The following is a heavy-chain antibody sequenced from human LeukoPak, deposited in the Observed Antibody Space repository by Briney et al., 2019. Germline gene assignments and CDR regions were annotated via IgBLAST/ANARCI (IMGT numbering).Heavy chain of an antibody. CDR3: ARDSTSGIDY. Sequence: PGGSLRLSCAASGFIFSNYWMHWVRQVSGKGLMWVSRISDSGSSRWYADSVKGRFTISRDNAKNTLYLQMNSLGAEDTAVYYCARDSTSGIDYWGQGTLVTVSS. V-gene: IGHV3-74*01. D-gene: IGHD3-10*01. CDR2: ISDSGSSR. CDR1: GFIFSNYW. J-gene: IGHJ4*02.